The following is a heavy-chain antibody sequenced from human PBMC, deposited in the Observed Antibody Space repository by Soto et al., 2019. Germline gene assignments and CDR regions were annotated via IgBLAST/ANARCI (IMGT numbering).Heavy chain of an antibody. CDR2: ISDDSSRT. Sequence: PGGSLRLSCAASGFTFSSFEMSWVRQAPGRGLEWVSFISDDSSRTYYADAVKGRFTISRDNSKHTLYLQMNSLTAEDTAVYACVKGGWLDFWGQGTLVTAPQ. CDR3: VKGGWLDF. J-gene: IGHJ5*01. CDR1: GFTFSSFE. V-gene: IGHV3-23*01. D-gene: IGHD3-16*01.